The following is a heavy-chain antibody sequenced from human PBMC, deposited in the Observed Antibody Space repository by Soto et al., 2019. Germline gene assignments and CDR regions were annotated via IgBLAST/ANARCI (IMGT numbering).Heavy chain of an antibody. CDR3: VTGYCSSTSCYQFDY. CDR2: IWYDGSNK. V-gene: IGHV3-33*01. J-gene: IGHJ4*02. D-gene: IGHD2-2*01. Sequence: QVQLVESGGGVVQPGRFLRLSCAASGFTFSSDGMHWLRQAPGKGLEWVAVIWYDGSNKYHADSVKGRFTISRDNSKNTLYLQMNSLRAEDTAVYYCVTGYCSSTSCYQFDYWGQGTLVTVSS. CDR1: GFTFSSDG.